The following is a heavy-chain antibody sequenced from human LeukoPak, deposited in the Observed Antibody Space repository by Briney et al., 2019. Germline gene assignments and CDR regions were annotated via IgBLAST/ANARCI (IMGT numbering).Heavy chain of an antibody. Sequence: SETLSLTCTVSGGSITSTNYYWGWIRQPPGKGLEWIGTIYYSGSTYYNPSLKSRVIVSVDTSKNQFSLKLSSVTAADTAVYYCARHVRNTAYATQFTYLDYWGQGVLVTVSS. CDR2: IYYSGST. CDR3: ARHVRNTAYATQFTYLDY. CDR1: GGSITSTNYY. V-gene: IGHV4-39*01. D-gene: IGHD3-10*02. J-gene: IGHJ4*02.